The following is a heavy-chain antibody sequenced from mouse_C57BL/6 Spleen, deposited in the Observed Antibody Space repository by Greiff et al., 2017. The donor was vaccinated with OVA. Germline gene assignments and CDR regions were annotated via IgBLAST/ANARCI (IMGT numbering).Heavy chain of an antibody. CDR3: ARESYDYDAYYYAMDY. Sequence: QVQLQQSGPELVKPGASVTMSCKASGYTFTDYYINWVKQRPVHGLEWIGWIYPGSGSTDYNEKFKGKATLTAAKSSSTAYMQLRSLTSEDSAVYFYARESYDYDAYYYAMDYWGQGTSVTVSS. J-gene: IGHJ4*01. CDR1: GYTFTDYY. V-gene: IGHV1-84*01. CDR2: IYPGSGST. D-gene: IGHD2-4*01.